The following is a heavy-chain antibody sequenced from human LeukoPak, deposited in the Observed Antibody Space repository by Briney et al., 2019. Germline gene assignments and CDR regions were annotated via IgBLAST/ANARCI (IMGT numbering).Heavy chain of an antibody. D-gene: IGHD6-6*01. V-gene: IGHV1-2*02. Sequence: GASVKVSCKASGYTFTGYCMHWVRQAPGQGLEWMGWINPNSGGTNYAQKFQGRVTMTRDTSISTAYMELSRLRSDDTAVYYCARAIQDLYSSSNNWFDPWGQGTLVTVSS. CDR1: GYTFTGYC. CDR2: INPNSGGT. CDR3: ARAIQDLYSSSNNWFDP. J-gene: IGHJ5*02.